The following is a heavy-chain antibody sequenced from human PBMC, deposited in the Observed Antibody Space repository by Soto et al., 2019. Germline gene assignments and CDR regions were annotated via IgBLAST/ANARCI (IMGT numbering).Heavy chain of an antibody. CDR2: IWYDGRNK. Sequence: QVLLVESGGGVVQHGRSLRLSCVASGFTFSSYGMHWVRQAPGKGLEWVAVIWYDGRNKNYADSVKGRFTISRDNSKNTMYLQMNSLRAEDTAVYYCARDGSYYYGSGAFYWGQGTLVTVSS. D-gene: IGHD3-10*01. CDR3: ARDGSYYYGSGAFY. V-gene: IGHV3-33*01. CDR1: GFTFSSYG. J-gene: IGHJ4*02.